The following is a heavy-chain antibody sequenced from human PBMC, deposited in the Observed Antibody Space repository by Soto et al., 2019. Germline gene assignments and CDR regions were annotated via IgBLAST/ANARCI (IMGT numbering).Heavy chain of an antibody. Sequence: EERLVESGGGLVQPGGALRLSCAASGFTFSSDWMTWVRQAPGKGLEWVANIKKDESKKSYLDSVRGRFTISRDNAKNSLYLQMDSLTAEDTALYYCARDVSPGSSSWYFDAFDLWGQGTMVTVSS. CDR3: ARDVSPGSSSWYFDAFDL. CDR1: GFTFSSDW. D-gene: IGHD6-13*01. J-gene: IGHJ3*01. CDR2: IKKDESKK. V-gene: IGHV3-7*05.